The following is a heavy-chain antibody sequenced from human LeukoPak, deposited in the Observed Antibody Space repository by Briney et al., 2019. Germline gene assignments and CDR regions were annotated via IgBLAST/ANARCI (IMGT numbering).Heavy chain of an antibody. CDR3: ARQGITMVRGVPSYWFDP. V-gene: IGHV4-39*01. Sequence: KPSETLSLTCTVSGGSTSSSSYYWGWIRQPPGKGLEWIGSIYYSGSTYYNPSLKSRVTISVDTSKNQFSLKLSSVTAADTAVYYCARQGITMVRGVPSYWFDPWGQGTLVTVSS. CDR2: IYYSGST. CDR1: GGSTSSSSYY. D-gene: IGHD3-10*01. J-gene: IGHJ5*02.